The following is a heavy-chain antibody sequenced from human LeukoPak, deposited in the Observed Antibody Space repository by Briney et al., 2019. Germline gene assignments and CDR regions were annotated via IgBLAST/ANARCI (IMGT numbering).Heavy chain of an antibody. CDR1: GGSISSYC. CDR2: IYYSGST. J-gene: IGHJ6*03. Sequence: SETLSLTCTVSGGSISSYCWNWIRQPPGKGLEWIGSIYYSGSTYYNPSLKSRVTISVDTSKNQFSLKLSSVTAADTAVYYCARHGAGYCSSTSCYTSYYYYMDVWGKGTTVTVSS. D-gene: IGHD2-2*02. CDR3: ARHGAGYCSSTSCYTSYYYYMDV. V-gene: IGHV4-39*01.